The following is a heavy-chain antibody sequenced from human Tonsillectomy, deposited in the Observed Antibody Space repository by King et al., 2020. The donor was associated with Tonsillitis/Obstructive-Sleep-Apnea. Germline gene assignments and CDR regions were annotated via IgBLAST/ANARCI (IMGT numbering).Heavy chain of an antibody. D-gene: IGHD2-15*01. V-gene: IGHV3-74*01. CDR1: GFTFSIYW. Sequence: VQLVESGGGLVQPGGSLRLSCAASGFTFSIYWMHWVRQAPGKGLVWVSRINSDGSSTSYADSVKGRFTISRDNAKNTLYLQMNSLRAEDTAVYYCARAGYWSGGSCYNHWFDPWGQGTLVTVSS. CDR3: ARAGYWSGGSCYNHWFDP. CDR2: INSDGSST. J-gene: IGHJ5*02.